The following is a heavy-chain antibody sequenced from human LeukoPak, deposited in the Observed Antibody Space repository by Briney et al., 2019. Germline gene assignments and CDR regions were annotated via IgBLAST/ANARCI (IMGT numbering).Heavy chain of an antibody. J-gene: IGHJ5*02. Sequence: GASVKVSCKASGYTFTGYYMHWVRQAPGQGLEWMGWINPNSGGTNYAQKFQGRVTMTRDTSISTAYMELSSLRSEDTAVYYCATDPLGPVPRDCSGGSCYWFDPWGQGTLVTVSS. CDR2: INPNSGGT. CDR1: GYTFTGYY. D-gene: IGHD2-15*01. CDR3: ATDPLGPVPRDCSGGSCYWFDP. V-gene: IGHV1-2*02.